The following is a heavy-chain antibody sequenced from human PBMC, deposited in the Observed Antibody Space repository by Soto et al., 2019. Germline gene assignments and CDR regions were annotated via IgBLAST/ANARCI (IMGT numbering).Heavy chain of an antibody. J-gene: IGHJ6*02. D-gene: IGHD3-22*01. CDR2: ISYDGSNK. CDR3: ARVRWGYDSSAPRNYYYYGMDV. Sequence: QVQLVESGGGVVQPGRSLRPSCAASGFTFSSYAMHWVRQAPGKGLERVAVISYDGSNKYYADSVKGRFTSSRDNSKNTLYLQMNSLRAEDTAVYYCARVRWGYDSSAPRNYYYYGMDVWGQGTTVTVSS. CDR1: GFTFSSYA. V-gene: IGHV3-30-3*01.